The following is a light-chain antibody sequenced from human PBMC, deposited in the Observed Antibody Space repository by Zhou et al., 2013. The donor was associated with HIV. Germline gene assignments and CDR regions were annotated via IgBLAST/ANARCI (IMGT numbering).Light chain of an antibody. CDR1: QSVSSW. Sequence: DIQMTQSPSTLSASVGDRVTITCRASQSVSSWLAWYQQKSGKAPKLLIYKASSSESGVPSRFSGSGSGTEFTLTISSLQPDDFATYYCQQYNSYPLTFGGGTKVEIK. V-gene: IGKV1-5*03. CDR2: KAS. CDR3: QQYNSYPLT. J-gene: IGKJ4*01.